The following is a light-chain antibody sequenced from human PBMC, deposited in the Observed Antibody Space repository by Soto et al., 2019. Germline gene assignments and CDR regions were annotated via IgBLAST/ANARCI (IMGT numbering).Light chain of an antibody. Sequence: EIVMTQSPATLFVSPGERATLSCRASQTVSDDLAWYQQKPGQALRLLSYGASTRATDIPARFSGGVSGTEFTLTISSLQSEDSAIYYCQQYHDWPPITFGPGTKVNI. CDR2: GAS. CDR1: QTVSDD. V-gene: IGKV3-15*01. CDR3: QQYHDWPPIT. J-gene: IGKJ3*01.